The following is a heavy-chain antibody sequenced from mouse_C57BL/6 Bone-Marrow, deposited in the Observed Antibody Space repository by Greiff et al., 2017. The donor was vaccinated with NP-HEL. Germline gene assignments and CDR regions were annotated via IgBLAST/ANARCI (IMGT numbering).Heavy chain of an antibody. D-gene: IGHD4-1*01. J-gene: IGHJ4*01. V-gene: IGHV14-4*01. CDR3: TTGTGYAMDY. CDR2: IDPENGDT. Sequence: LVESGAELVRPGASVKLSCTASGFNIKDDYMHWVKQRPEQGLEWIGWIDPENGDTEYASKFQGKATITADTSSNTAYLQLSSLTSEDTAVYYCTTGTGYAMDYWGQGTSVTVSS. CDR1: GFNIKDDY.